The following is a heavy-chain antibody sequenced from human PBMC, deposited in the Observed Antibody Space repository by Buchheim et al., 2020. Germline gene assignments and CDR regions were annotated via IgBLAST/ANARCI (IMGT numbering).Heavy chain of an antibody. CDR1: GYTFPNYA. D-gene: IGHD5/OR15-5a*01. CDR2: INPVNGDT. CDR3: ARDLTSVGKYFQY. V-gene: IGHV1-3*01. Sequence: QVQLVQSGAEVRKPGASVKVSCKTSGYTFPNYAVHWVRQAPGQRPQWMGWINPVNGDTTYSQKFQGRLTITRDTSETTVNMDLRSLRSEDTAVYYCARDLTSVGKYFQYWGQGTL. J-gene: IGHJ1*01.